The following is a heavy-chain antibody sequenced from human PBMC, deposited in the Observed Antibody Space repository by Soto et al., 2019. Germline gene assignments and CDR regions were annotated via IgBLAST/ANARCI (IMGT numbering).Heavy chain of an antibody. V-gene: IGHV4-59*01. CDR3: ARVSNEYGGNGAFDY. J-gene: IGHJ4*02. CDR1: GGSLSGFP. Sequence: LSLTCSVSGGSLSGFPWIWIRQPPGKGLEWVGYIYHTGRSNYNPSLKSRLIISLDMSRNQFSLQLTSVTAADTALYYCARVSNEYGGNGAFDYWGLGTLVTVS. CDR2: IYHTGRS. D-gene: IGHD4-17*01.